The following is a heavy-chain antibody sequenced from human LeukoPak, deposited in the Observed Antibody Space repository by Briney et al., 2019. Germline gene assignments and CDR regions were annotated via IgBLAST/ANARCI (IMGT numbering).Heavy chain of an antibody. J-gene: IGHJ3*02. D-gene: IGHD3-22*01. CDR1: GGSISSGSYY. V-gene: IGHV4-61*02. CDR2: IYTSGST. Sequence: SQTLSLTCTVSGGSISSGSYYWSWIRQPAGKGLEWIGRIYTSGSTNYNPSLKSRVTISVDTSKNQFSLKLSSVTAADTAVYYCARDRINYYDSSGYRVDAFDIWGQGTMVTVSS. CDR3: ARDRINYYDSSGYRVDAFDI.